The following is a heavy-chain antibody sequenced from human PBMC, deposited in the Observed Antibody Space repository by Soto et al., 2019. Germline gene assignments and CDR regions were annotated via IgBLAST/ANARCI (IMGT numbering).Heavy chain of an antibody. J-gene: IGHJ6*02. CDR2: IIPIFGST. CDR3: ARDLGPGDFWSGSGMDV. Sequence: QVQLVQSGAEVKKPGSSVKVSCKASGGTFSSNAISWVRQAPGQALEWMGGIIPIFGSTNYAQKFQGRVTITADESTSTAYMELSSLRSEDTAVYYCARDLGPGDFWSGSGMDVWGQGTTVTVSS. CDR1: GGTFSSNA. V-gene: IGHV1-69*12. D-gene: IGHD3-3*01.